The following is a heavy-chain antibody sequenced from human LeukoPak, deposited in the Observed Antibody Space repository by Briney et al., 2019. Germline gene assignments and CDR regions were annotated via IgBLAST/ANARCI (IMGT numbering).Heavy chain of an antibody. J-gene: IGHJ4*01. Sequence: SETLSLICTVSGGSVSSSIYYGRWIRHPPGKTLEWIGSIYYSGSTSYNPSLKSRVTMSVDTSKTHFSLKLTSVTAAYTAVYSCASRSNIVTGYVFYFWGHGRLVSVSS. D-gene: IGHD3-9*01. V-gene: IGHV4-39*02. CDR1: GGSVSSSIYY. CDR2: IYYSGST. CDR3: ASRSNIVTGYVFYF.